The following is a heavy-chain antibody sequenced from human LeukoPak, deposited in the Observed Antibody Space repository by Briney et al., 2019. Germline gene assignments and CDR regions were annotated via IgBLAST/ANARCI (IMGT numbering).Heavy chain of an antibody. Sequence: PSETLSLTCAVYGGSITGYYWSWIRQTPGGGLEWVGEIHYSGATSYNPSLKSRATISTDTSKNQFSLRLSSVTAAGTAFYYCARGNILTGYCFDFWGQGALVTVSS. CDR2: IHYSGAT. CDR1: GGSITGYY. J-gene: IGHJ4*02. D-gene: IGHD3-9*01. CDR3: ARGNILTGYCFDF. V-gene: IGHV4-34*01.